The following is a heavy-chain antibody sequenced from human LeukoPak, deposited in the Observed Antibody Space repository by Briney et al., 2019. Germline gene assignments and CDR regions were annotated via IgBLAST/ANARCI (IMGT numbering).Heavy chain of an antibody. CDR3: ARLETYYYDSSGYFWFDP. V-gene: IGHV4-59*08. CDR1: GGSISSYC. Sequence: SETLSLTGTVPGGSISSYCWSWFRQPPGKGLEWIGYIYYSGSTNYNPSLKSRVTISVDTSKNHFSLKLSSVTAADTAVYYCARLETYYYDSSGYFWFDPWGQGTLVTASS. D-gene: IGHD3-22*01. J-gene: IGHJ5*02. CDR2: IYYSGST.